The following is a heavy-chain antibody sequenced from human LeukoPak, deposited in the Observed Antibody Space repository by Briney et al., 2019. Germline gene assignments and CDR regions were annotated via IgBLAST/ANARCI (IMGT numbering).Heavy chain of an antibody. CDR1: GGSISSGDYY. CDR3: ARYYSLYYYMDV. V-gene: IGHV4-30-4*08. D-gene: IGHD3-10*01. J-gene: IGHJ6*03. Sequence: SGTLSLTCTVSGGSISSGDYYWSWIRQPPGKGLEWIGYIYYSGSTYYNPSLKSRVTISVDTSKNQFSLKLSSVTAADTAVYYCARYYSLYYYMDVWGKGTTVTVSS. CDR2: IYYSGST.